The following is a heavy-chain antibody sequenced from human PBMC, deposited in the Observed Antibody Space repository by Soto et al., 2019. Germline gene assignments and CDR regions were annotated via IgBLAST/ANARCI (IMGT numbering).Heavy chain of an antibody. CDR1: GFTFSSYG. J-gene: IGHJ4*02. V-gene: IGHV3-30*18. CDR2: ISYDGSNK. CDR3: ANSNPIVPAVPTDY. Sequence: GGSLRLSCAASGFTFSSYGMHWVRQAPGKGLEWVAVISYDGSNKYYADSVKGRFTISRDNSKNTLYLQMNSLRAEDTAVYYCANSNPIVPAVPTDYWGQGTLVTAPQ. D-gene: IGHD2-2*01.